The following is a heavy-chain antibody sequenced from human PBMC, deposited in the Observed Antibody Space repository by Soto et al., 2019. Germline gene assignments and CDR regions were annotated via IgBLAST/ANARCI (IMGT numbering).Heavy chain of an antibody. D-gene: IGHD2-15*01. CDR1: GFTFSSYA. V-gene: IGHV3-30-3*01. J-gene: IGHJ3*02. CDR3: ARGPYCSGGTCFGSQSAFDI. CDR2: ISYDGYNK. Sequence: QVQLAESGGGVVQPGTSLRLSCAASGFTFSSYAMHWVRQAPGKGLEWVAVISYDGYNKYYADSVKGRFTISRDNSKNTLYLQMNSLRAEDTAVYYCARGPYCSGGTCFGSQSAFDIWGQGTMVTVSS.